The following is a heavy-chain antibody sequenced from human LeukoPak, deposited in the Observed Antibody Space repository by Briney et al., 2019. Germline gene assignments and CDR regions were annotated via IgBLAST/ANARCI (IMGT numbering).Heavy chain of an antibody. Sequence: SETLSLTCTVPGGSISSYYWSWIRQPPGKGLEWIGYIYYSVSTNYNPSLKSRVTISSQTSKKQFSLMLSSVATAHTAVYYCARHASYDYVWGSYVDYWGQGTLVTVSS. CDR2: IYYSVST. D-gene: IGHD3-16*01. V-gene: IGHV4-59*08. CDR3: ARHASYDYVWGSYVDY. J-gene: IGHJ4*02. CDR1: GGSISSYY.